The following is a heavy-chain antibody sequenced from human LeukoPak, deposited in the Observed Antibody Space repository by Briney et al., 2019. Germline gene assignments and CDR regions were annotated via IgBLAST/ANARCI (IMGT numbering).Heavy chain of an antibody. D-gene: IGHD6-19*01. CDR3: ARDRYSSGWYYFDY. CDR2: INHSGST. V-gene: IGHV4-34*01. J-gene: IGHJ4*02. Sequence: SETLSLTCAVYGGSFSGYYWSWIRQPPGKGLEWIGEINHSGSTNYSPSLKSRVTISVDTSKNQFSLKLSSVTAADTAVYYCARDRYSSGWYYFDYWGQGTLVTVSS. CDR1: GGSFSGYY.